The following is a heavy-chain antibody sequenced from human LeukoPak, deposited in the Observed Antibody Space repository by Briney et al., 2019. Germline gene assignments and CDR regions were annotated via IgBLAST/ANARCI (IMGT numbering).Heavy chain of an antibody. V-gene: IGHV3-7*01. Sequence: GGSLRLSCAASGFSFSAYWMTWVRQAPGTGLEWVANINPAGSETYYVDPVKGRFSISRDNTKNLVYLQMNSLRAEDTAVYHCARFGYVAAVDVWGQGTPVTVSS. J-gene: IGHJ4*02. CDR3: ARFGYVAAVDV. CDR1: GFSFSAYW. CDR2: INPAGSET. D-gene: IGHD2-15*01.